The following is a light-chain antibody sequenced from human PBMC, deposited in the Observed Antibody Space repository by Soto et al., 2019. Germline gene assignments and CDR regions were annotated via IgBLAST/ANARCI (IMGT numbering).Light chain of an antibody. J-gene: IGLJ3*02. Sequence: QSVLTQPASXXXXXXXXXTVSCTGTRDDVGAYNYVSWYQQHPGKAPKLMISGVSNRPSGVSNRFSGSKSGNTASLTISGLQAEDEANYYCASWTTSTTLVFGGGTKLTVL. V-gene: IGLV2-14*01. CDR2: GVS. CDR3: ASWTTSTTLV. CDR1: RDDVGAYNY.